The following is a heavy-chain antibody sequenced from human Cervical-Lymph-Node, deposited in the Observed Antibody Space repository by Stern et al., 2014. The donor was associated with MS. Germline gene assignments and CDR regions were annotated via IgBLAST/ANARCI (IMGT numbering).Heavy chain of an antibody. CDR3: ARDSVVYCGGNCPLDV. J-gene: IGHJ6*02. CDR2: ISSSSDYI. D-gene: IGHD2-21*02. Sequence: EMQLVESGGGLVKPGGSLRLTCAASEFTFSSYSMNWVRQTPGKGLEWVSTISSSSDYIYYADSVKGRFTISRDNAKNSLYLLMTSLRAEDTAIYYCARDSVVYCGGNCPLDVWGQGTTVTVSS. V-gene: IGHV3-21*01. CDR1: EFTFSSYS.